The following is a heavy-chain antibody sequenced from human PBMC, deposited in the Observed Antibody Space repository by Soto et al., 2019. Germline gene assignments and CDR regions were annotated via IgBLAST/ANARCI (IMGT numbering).Heavy chain of an antibody. CDR3: VTDSVKFGTNYGFDV. CDR1: GFAFDDYA. J-gene: IGHJ3*01. D-gene: IGHD2-8*01. CDR2: ISWNSKNI. Sequence: EVQLLESGGGLVQPGRSLRVSCAASGFAFDDYAMHWVRQGPGQGLEWVSSISWNSKNIVYGDSVKGRFTITRDNAKNALILQMDRLTAEDTALYYCVTDSVKFGTNYGFDVWGQGALFTFSS. V-gene: IGHV3-9*01.